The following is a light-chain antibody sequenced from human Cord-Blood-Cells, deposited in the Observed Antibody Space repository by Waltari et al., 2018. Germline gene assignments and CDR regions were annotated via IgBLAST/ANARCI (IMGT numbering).Light chain of an antibody. J-gene: IGLJ3*02. CDR3: CSYAGSSSWV. V-gene: IGLV2-23*01. Sequence: QSALTQPASVSGSPGQSITISCTGTSSDVGRYNLVSWYHQHPGKAPKLMIYEGSKRPSGFSNRFSGSKSGNTASLTISGLQAEDEADYYCCSYAGSSSWVFGGGTKLTVL. CDR2: EGS. CDR1: SSDVGRYNL.